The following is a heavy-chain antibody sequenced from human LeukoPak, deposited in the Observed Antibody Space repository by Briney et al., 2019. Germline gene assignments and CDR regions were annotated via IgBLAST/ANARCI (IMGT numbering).Heavy chain of an antibody. V-gene: IGHV1-2*02. J-gene: IGHJ4*02. CDR1: GYTFTGYY. D-gene: IGHD6-6*01. CDR3: ARVPEYSSSSFNY. CDR2: INPNSGGT. Sequence: ASVRVSCKASGYTFTGYYMHWVRQAPGQGLEWMGWINPNSGGTNYAQKFQVRVTMTRDTSISTAYMELSRLRSDDTAVYYCARVPEYSSSSFNYWGQGTLVTVSS.